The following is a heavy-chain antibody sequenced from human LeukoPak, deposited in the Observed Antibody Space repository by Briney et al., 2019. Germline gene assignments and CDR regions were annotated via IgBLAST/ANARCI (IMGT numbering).Heavy chain of an antibody. CDR1: GYTFTSYD. Sequence: ASVKVSCKASGYTFTSYDINWVQQATRQGHEWMGWMNPNSGNTGYAQKFQDRVTMTRKTSISTAYMELSSLRSEDTAVYYCARCYTNFDWLCGWFGPWGQGTLVTVSS. V-gene: IGHV1-8*01. CDR2: MNPNSGNT. D-gene: IGHD3-9*01. J-gene: IGHJ5*02. CDR3: ARCYTNFDWLCGWFGP.